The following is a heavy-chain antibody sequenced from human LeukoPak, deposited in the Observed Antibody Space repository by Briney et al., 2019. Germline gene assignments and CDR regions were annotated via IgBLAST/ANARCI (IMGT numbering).Heavy chain of an antibody. CDR3: AKNTKPTLVTPDF. CDR1: GFTFSSYA. J-gene: IGHJ4*02. D-gene: IGHD4-23*01. CDR2: ISGSGGST. Sequence: GGSLRLSCAASGFTFSSYAMSWVRQAPGKGLEWVSAISGSGGSTYYADSVKGRSTISRDNSKNTLYLQMNSLRAEDSAVYYCAKNTKPTLVTPDFWGQGTLVTVSS. V-gene: IGHV3-23*01.